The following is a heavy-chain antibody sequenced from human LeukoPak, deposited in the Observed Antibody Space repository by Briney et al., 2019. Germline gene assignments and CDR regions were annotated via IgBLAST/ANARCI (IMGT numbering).Heavy chain of an antibody. CDR1: GVIITSYW. Sequence: GGSLRLSCAASGVIITSYWMSWVRQTPGKGLEWVANIKQDGSEKNYVDSVKGRFTIFRDNARNSLYLQMNSLRAEDTAVYYCASHSYGYNHWGQGTLVIVSS. J-gene: IGHJ5*02. CDR3: ASHSYGYNH. V-gene: IGHV3-7*01. D-gene: IGHD3-16*01. CDR2: IKQDGSEK.